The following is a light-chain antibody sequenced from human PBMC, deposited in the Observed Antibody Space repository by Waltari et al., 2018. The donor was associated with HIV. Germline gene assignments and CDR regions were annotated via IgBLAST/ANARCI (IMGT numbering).Light chain of an antibody. Sequence: QSALPQPASVSGSPGQSITISCAVYGSEYVSWYQHHPGKAPTVLIYEATNRPSGLSNRFSGSKSGNMATLTISRLQPEDEAVYFCTSYVSSASPVFGRGTKVTVL. CDR1: AVYGSEY. CDR3: TSYVSSASPV. V-gene: IGLV2-14*01. CDR2: EAT. J-gene: IGLJ6*01.